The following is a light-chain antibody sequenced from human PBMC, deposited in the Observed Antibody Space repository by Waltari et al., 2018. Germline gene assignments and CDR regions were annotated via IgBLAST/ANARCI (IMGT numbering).Light chain of an antibody. Sequence: QSVVTQPPSASGTPGQRVTISCSGSNFNIGSNSVSWFQQLPGAAPKLLIYDNDQRPSGVPDRFSASKAGTSASLAISALQSGDEADYYCATWEGSQRVFGTGTKVTVL. CDR1: NFNIGSNS. CDR3: ATWEGSQRV. V-gene: IGLV1-44*01. CDR2: DND. J-gene: IGLJ1*01.